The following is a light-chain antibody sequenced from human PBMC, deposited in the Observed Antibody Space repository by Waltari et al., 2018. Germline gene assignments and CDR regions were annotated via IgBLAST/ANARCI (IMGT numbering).Light chain of an antibody. CDR2: KVS. CDR3: MQGTHWPRT. CDR1: QSLVYSDGNTS. J-gene: IGKJ1*01. Sequence: DVVMTQSPLSLPVTLGQPASISCRSTQSLVYSDGNTSLNWFQQRPGQSPRRLIYKVSNRDSGVPDRFGGSGSGTVFTLKISRVEAEDVGFYYCMQGTHWPRTFGPGTKVEIK. V-gene: IGKV2-30*01.